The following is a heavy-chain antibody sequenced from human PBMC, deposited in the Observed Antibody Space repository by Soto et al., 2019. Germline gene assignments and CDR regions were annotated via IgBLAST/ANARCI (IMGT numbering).Heavy chain of an antibody. CDR1: GFTFSSYA. D-gene: IGHD6-19*01. CDR2: ISGSGGST. CDR3: AKRIAVAGTRPDWYFDL. V-gene: IGHV3-23*01. Sequence: GGSLRLSCAASGFTFSSYAMSWVRQAPGKGLEWVSAISGSGGSTYYADSVKGRFTISRDNSKNTLYLQMNSLRAEDTAVYYCAKRIAVAGTRPDWYFDLWGRGTLVTVSS. J-gene: IGHJ2*01.